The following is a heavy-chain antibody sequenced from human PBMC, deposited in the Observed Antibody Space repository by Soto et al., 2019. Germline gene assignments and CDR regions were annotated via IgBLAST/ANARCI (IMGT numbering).Heavy chain of an antibody. CDR2: TNGDGSTT. D-gene: IGHD2-2*01. J-gene: IGHJ4*02. CDR3: ASSREGYNLVADY. Sequence: EVQLVESGGGLVQPGGSLRLSCAASGFIFSGYWMNWVRQAPGRGLVWVSRTNGDGSTTSYADSVKGRFTISRDNAKNTLYLQMNSLRADDTAVYYCASSREGYNLVADYWGRGTLVTVSS. V-gene: IGHV3-74*01. CDR1: GFIFSGYW.